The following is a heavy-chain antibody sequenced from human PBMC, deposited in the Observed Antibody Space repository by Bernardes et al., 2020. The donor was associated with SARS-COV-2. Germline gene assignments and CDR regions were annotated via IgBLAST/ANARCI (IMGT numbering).Heavy chain of an antibody. CDR2: INPYNGDT. V-gene: IGHV1-18*04. J-gene: IGHJ4*02. Sequence: ASVKVSCKASGYTLTSYGITWVRQAPGQGLEWLGWINPYNGDTKYAQKLQGRVTMTTDTSTSTAYMELRSLRSDDTAVYYCAREGRPLAGFDYWGQGTLVIVSS. CDR1: GYTLTSYG. CDR3: AREGRPLAGFDY. D-gene: IGHD6-19*01.